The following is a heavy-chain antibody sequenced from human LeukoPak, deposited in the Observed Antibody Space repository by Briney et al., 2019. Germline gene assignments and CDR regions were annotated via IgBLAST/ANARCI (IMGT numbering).Heavy chain of an antibody. V-gene: IGHV3-7*01. CDR3: ASDEYSSSFDY. J-gene: IGHJ4*02. CDR1: GFTFSSYW. D-gene: IGHD6-6*01. CDR2: IKQDGSEK. Sequence: PGGSLRLSCAASGFTFSSYWMSWVRQAPGKGLERVANIKQDGSEKYYVDSVKGRFTISRDNAKNSLYLQMNSLRAEDTAVYYCASDEYSSSFDYWGQGTLVTVSS.